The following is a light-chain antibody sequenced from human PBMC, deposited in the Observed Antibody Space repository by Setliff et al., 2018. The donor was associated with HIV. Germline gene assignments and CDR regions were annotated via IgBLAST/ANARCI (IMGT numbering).Light chain of an antibody. V-gene: IGLV2-18*02. CDR2: EVS. Sequence: ALTQPPYVSGAPGQSVTISCTGSTSDIGHYNRVSWYQQPPGAAPKLIMYEVSHRPSGVPDRFSGSKSGSTASLTISGLQPEDETDYYCSSYTTSITFVFGTGTKVTV. J-gene: IGLJ1*01. CDR1: TSDIGHYNR. CDR3: SSYTTSITFV.